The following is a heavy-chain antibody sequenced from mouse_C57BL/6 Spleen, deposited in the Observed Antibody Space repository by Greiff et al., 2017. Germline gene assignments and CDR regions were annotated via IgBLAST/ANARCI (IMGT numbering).Heavy chain of an antibody. Sequence: VQLQESGPELVKPGASVKISCKASGYAFSSSWMNWVKQRPGKGLEWIGRLYPGDGDTNYNGKFKGKATLTADKSSSTAYMQLSSLTSEDSAVYFCARYSNYLYYFDYWGQGTTLTVSS. D-gene: IGHD2-5*01. CDR2: LYPGDGDT. J-gene: IGHJ2*01. V-gene: IGHV1-82*01. CDR1: GYAFSSSW. CDR3: ARYSNYLYYFDY.